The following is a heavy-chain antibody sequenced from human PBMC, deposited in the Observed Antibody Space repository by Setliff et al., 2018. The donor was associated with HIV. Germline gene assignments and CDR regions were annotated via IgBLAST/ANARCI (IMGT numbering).Heavy chain of an antibody. CDR2: IYTSGST. V-gene: IGHV4-4*08. J-gene: IGHJ6*03. Sequence: ETLSLTCTVSGGSISSYYWSWIRQPPGKGLEWIGYIYTSGSTNYNPSLKSRVTISVDTSKNRFSLKLSSVTAADTAVYYCARDGYGDYEGYYYHYMDVWGKGTTVTVSS. CDR1: GGSISSYY. D-gene: IGHD4-17*01. CDR3: ARDGYGDYEGYYYHYMDV.